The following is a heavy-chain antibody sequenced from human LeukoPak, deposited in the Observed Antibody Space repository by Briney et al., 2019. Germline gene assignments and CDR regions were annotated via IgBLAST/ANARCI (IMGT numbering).Heavy chain of an antibody. Sequence: SETLSLTCTVYGGSFSGYYWSWIRQPPGKGLEWIGEFNHSGRINYNPSLKSRVTISVDTSKNQFSLKLSSVTAADTAVYYCTRVLAYCGGDCYSLALDYWGQGTLVTVSS. D-gene: IGHD2-21*02. CDR1: GGSFSGYY. CDR2: FNHSGRI. J-gene: IGHJ4*02. V-gene: IGHV4-34*01. CDR3: TRVLAYCGGDCYSLALDY.